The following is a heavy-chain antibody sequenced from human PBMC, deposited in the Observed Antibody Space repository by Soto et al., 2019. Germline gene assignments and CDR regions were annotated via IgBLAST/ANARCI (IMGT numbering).Heavy chain of an antibody. CDR1: GFTVSSNY. D-gene: IGHD2-15*01. V-gene: IGHV3-53*01. CDR3: ARARTLYCSGGSCYAFYI. J-gene: IGHJ3*02. CDR2: IYSGGST. Sequence: GGSLRLSCAASGFTVSSNYMSWVRQAPGKGLEWVSVIYSGGSTYYADSVKGRFTISRDNSKNTLYLQMNSLRAEDTAVYYCARARTLYCSGGSCYAFYIWGQGTMVTVSS.